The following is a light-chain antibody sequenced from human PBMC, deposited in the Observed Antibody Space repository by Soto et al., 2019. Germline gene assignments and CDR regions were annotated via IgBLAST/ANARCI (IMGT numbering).Light chain of an antibody. Sequence: EIVLTQSPGTLSFSPGERATLSCSASQSVSNYLAWYQLKPGQATRLLIYGASSRATGITDRFSGSGSGTDFTLTISRMEPEDFAVYYCHQYGGSPQAFGQGTKVEIQ. V-gene: IGKV3-20*01. J-gene: IGKJ1*01. CDR3: HQYGGSPQA. CDR2: GAS. CDR1: QSVSNY.